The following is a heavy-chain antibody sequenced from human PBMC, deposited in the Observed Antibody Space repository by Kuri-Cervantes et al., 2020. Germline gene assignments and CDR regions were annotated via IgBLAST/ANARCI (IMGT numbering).Heavy chain of an antibody. Sequence: GESLKISCAASGFTFSTHSMNWVRQAPGKGLEWVSYIDSSSSDIYYADSVKGRFTISRDNAKNSLYLQMNSLRDEDTAVYYCARLPWRYCSGGSCLYNWFDPWGQGTLVTVSS. D-gene: IGHD2-15*01. V-gene: IGHV3-48*02. CDR1: GFTFSTHS. CDR2: IDSSSSDI. J-gene: IGHJ5*02. CDR3: ARLPWRYCSGGSCLYNWFDP.